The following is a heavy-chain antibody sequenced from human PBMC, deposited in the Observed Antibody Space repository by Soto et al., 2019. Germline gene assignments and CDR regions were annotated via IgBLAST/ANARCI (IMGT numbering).Heavy chain of an antibody. J-gene: IGHJ4*02. CDR3: AEDQGSWYYFDY. CDR2: ISWNSGSI. V-gene: IGHV3-9*01. Sequence: EVQLVESGGGLVQPGRSVRLSCAASGFTFDDYAMHWVRQAPGKGLEWVSGISWNSGSIGYADSVKGRFTISRDNAKNSLYLQMNSLRAEDTALYYCAEDQGSWYYFDYWGQGTLVTVSS. CDR1: GFTFDDYA. D-gene: IGHD6-13*01.